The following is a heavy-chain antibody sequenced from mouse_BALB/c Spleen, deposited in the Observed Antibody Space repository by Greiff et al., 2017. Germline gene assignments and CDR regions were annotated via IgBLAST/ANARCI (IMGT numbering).Heavy chain of an antibody. Sequence: QVQLQQSGPELVKPGASVKISCKASGYAFSSSWMNWVKQRPGQGLEWIGRIYPGDGDTNYNGKFKGKATLTADKSSSTAYMQLSSLTSVDSAVYFCARDHRYDRAAYWGQGTLVTVSA. V-gene: IGHV1-82*01. D-gene: IGHD2-14*01. J-gene: IGHJ3*01. CDR2: IYPGDGDT. CDR1: GYAFSSSW. CDR3: ARDHRYDRAAY.